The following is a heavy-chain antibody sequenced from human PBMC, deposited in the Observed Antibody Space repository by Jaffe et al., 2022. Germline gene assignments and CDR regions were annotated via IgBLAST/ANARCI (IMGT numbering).Heavy chain of an antibody. V-gene: IGHV4-61*02. CDR3: ARYTYYYGSGSYYLDY. Sequence: QVQLQESGPGLVKPSQTLSLTCTVSGGSISSGSYYWSWIRQPAGKGLEWIGRIYTSGSTNYNPSLKSRVTISVDTSKNQFSLKLSSVTAADTAVYYCARYTYYYGSGSYYLDYWGQGTLVTVSS. D-gene: IGHD3-10*01. J-gene: IGHJ4*02. CDR1: GGSISSGSYY. CDR2: IYTSGST.